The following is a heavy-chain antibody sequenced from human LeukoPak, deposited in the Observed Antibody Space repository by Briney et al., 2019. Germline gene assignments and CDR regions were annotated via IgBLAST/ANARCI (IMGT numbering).Heavy chain of an antibody. Sequence: GGSLRLSCAASGFTFSTYSMNWVRQAPGKGLEWVSSITRSSSFIYYADSVKGRFTISRDNAKNTLYLQMNSLRAEDTAVYYCARVLRGSGGDLDYWGQGTLVTVSS. CDR1: GFTFSTYS. CDR3: ARVLRGSGGDLDY. J-gene: IGHJ4*02. D-gene: IGHD2-21*01. V-gene: IGHV3-21*01. CDR2: ITRSSSFI.